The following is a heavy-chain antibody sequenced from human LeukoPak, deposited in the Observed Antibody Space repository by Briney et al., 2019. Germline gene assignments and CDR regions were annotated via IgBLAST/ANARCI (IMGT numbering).Heavy chain of an antibody. CDR1: GFTFSSYS. D-gene: IGHD1-26*01. CDR2: ISSSGSTI. Sequence: GSLRLSWAASGFTFSSYSMSWIRQAPGKGLEWVSYISSSGSTIYYADSVKGRFTISRDNAKNSLYLQMNSLRAGDTAVYYCATVGATLDYWGQGTLVTVSS. CDR3: ATVGATLDY. V-gene: IGHV3-48*04. J-gene: IGHJ4*02.